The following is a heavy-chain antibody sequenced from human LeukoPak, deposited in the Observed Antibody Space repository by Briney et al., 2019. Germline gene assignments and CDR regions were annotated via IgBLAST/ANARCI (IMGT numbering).Heavy chain of an antibody. CDR2: ISYDGSNK. CDR1: GFTLSRYA. Sequence: GGSLRLSCAASGFTLSRYAMHWVRQAPGKGLEWVAVISYDGSNKYYADSVKGRFTISRDNSKNTLYLQMNSLRAEDTAVYYCAREGTYYYDSSGYYYFDYWGQGTLVTVSS. V-gene: IGHV3-30-3*01. J-gene: IGHJ4*02. D-gene: IGHD3-22*01. CDR3: AREGTYYYDSSGYYYFDY.